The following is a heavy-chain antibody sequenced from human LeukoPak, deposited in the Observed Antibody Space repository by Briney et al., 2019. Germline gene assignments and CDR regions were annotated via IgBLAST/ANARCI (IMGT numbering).Heavy chain of an antibody. CDR1: GGSISSGSYY. J-gene: IGHJ6*03. Sequence: SETLSLTCTVSGGSISSGSYYWSWIRQPAGKGLEWIGRIYTSGSTNYNPSPKSRVTISVDTSKNQFSLKLTSVTAADTAVYYCARSSGKWSGDYYYHYMDVWGRGTTVTISS. CDR2: IYTSGST. V-gene: IGHV4-61*02. CDR3: ARSSGKWSGDYYYHYMDV. D-gene: IGHD3-3*01.